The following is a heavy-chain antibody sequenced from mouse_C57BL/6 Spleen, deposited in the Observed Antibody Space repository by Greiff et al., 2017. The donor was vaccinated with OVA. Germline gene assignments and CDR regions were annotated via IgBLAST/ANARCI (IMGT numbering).Heavy chain of an antibody. CDR2: INYDGSST. Sequence: EVKVVESEGGLVQPGSSMKLSCTASGFTFSDYYMAWVRQVPEKGLEWVANINYDGSSTYYLDSLKSRFIISRDNAKNILYLQMSSLKSEDTATYYCARDLIFDYYGSSYWYFDVWGTGTTVTVSS. J-gene: IGHJ1*03. D-gene: IGHD1-1*01. V-gene: IGHV5-16*01. CDR1: GFTFSDYY. CDR3: ARDLIFDYYGSSYWYFDV.